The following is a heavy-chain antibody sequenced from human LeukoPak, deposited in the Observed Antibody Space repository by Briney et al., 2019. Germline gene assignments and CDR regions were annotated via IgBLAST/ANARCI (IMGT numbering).Heavy chain of an antibody. Sequence: ASVKVSCKASGYTFTSYYMHWVRQAPGQGLEWMGIINPSGGSTSYAQKFQGRVTMTRDTSTSTVYMELSSLRSEDTAVYYCARVGYCSSTSCSEEEYYFDYWGQGTLVTVSS. D-gene: IGHD2-2*01. CDR3: ARVGYCSSTSCSEEEYYFDY. CDR1: GYTFTSYY. V-gene: IGHV1-46*01. J-gene: IGHJ4*02. CDR2: INPSGGST.